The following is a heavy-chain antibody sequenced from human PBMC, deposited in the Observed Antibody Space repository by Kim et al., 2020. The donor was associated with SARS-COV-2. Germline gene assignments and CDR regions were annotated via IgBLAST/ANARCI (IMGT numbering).Heavy chain of an antibody. D-gene: IGHD6-13*01. V-gene: IGHV3-74*01. CDR3: VKRGYSSTSSFDY. J-gene: IGHJ4*02. Sequence: ADSVKGRFTVYRDNSKNMMYLEMTSLRAEDTALYYCVKRGYSSTSSFDYWGQGTLVTVSS.